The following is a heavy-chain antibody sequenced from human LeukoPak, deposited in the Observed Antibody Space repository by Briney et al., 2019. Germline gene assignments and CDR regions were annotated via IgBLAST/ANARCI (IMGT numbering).Heavy chain of an antibody. CDR1: GYTFTGYY. CDR3: ARGRLGSGSQYDAFDI. CDR2: VNPNSGDT. V-gene: IGHV1-2*02. J-gene: IGHJ3*02. Sequence: ASVKVSCKASGYTFTGYYMHWVRQAPGQGLEWMGWVNPNSGDTNYAQKFQGRVTMTRDTSISTAYMELSRLTSDDTAVFYCARGRLGSGSQYDAFDIWGQGTMVTVSS. D-gene: IGHD3-10*01.